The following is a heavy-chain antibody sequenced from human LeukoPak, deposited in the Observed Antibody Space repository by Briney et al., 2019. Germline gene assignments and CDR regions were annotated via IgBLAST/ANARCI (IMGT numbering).Heavy chain of an antibody. J-gene: IGHJ4*02. Sequence: GGSLRLSCAASGFTVSSNYMSWVRQVPGKGLEWVSVIYSGGSTYYADSVKGRFTISRDNSKNTLYLQMNSLRAEDTAVYYCAREPGPRSNWSWGQGTLVTVSS. CDR2: IYSGGST. D-gene: IGHD5-24*01. V-gene: IGHV3-53*01. CDR3: AREPGPRSNWS. CDR1: GFTVSSNY.